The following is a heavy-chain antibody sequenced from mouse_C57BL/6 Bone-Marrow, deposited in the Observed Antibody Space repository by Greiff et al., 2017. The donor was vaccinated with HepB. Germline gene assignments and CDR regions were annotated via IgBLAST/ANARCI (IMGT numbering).Heavy chain of an antibody. Sequence: EVQLVESGGGLVKPGGSLKLSCAASGFTFSSYAMSWVRQTPEKRLEWVATISDGGSYTYYPDNVKGRFTISRYNAKNNLYLQMSHLKSEDTAMYYCARAFYYYGSRFFDYWGQGTTLTVSS. CDR1: GFTFSSYA. D-gene: IGHD1-1*01. J-gene: IGHJ2*01. CDR2: ISDGGSYT. CDR3: ARAFYYYGSRFFDY. V-gene: IGHV5-4*01.